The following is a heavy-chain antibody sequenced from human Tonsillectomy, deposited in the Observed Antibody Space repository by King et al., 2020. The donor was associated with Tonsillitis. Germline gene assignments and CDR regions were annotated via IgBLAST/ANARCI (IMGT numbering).Heavy chain of an antibody. CDR3: ARLPPPVAGTNNLDY. V-gene: IGHV5-51*01. CDR2: XYPGDSXT. CDR1: GYSFTTYW. J-gene: IGHJ4*02. Sequence: VQLVESGAEVKKPGESLKISCKGSGYSFTTYWIAWVRQMPGKGLEWMGXXYPGDSXTXXTPSFQGQVTISADQSISTAYLQWSSXKASDTAMYYCARLPPPVAGTNNLDYWGQGTLVTVSS. D-gene: IGHD6-19*01.